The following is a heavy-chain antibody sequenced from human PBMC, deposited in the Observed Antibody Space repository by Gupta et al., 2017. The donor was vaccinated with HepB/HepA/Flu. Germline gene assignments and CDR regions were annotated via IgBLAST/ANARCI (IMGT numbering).Heavy chain of an antibody. CDR3: AKALGSGAHWNFDC. Sequence: EVQLLESGGGLVQPGGSLRLSCAASAFTFSSFSMHWVRQAPGKGLEGVSGISTAGGRTYYADTVKGRFTISRDNSKNTLYLQVKSLRAEDTAVYYCAKALGSGAHWNFDCWCQGTLVTVSS. CDR1: AFTFSSFS. CDR2: ISTAGGRT. V-gene: IGHV3-23*01. D-gene: IGHD1-1*01. J-gene: IGHJ4*02.